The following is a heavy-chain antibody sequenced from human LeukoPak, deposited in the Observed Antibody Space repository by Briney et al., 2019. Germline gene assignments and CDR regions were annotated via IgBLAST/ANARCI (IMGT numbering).Heavy chain of an antibody. Sequence: PSETLSLTCTVSGGSIKSYYWTWIRQPAGKGLEWIGRIYTSGATDYNPSLKSRVTTSVDTSKNQFSLNLNSVTAADTALYYCARDLAGYSSGWAFDYWGQGILVTVSS. CDR3: ARDLAGYSSGWAFDY. J-gene: IGHJ4*02. D-gene: IGHD6-19*01. CDR1: GGSIKSYY. V-gene: IGHV4-4*07. CDR2: IYTSGAT.